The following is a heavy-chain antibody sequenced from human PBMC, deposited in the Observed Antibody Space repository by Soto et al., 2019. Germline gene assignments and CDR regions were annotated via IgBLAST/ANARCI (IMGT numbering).Heavy chain of an antibody. V-gene: IGHV1-8*01. Sequence: ASGKVSCKASGYTFTSYDINWVRQATGQGLEWMGWMNPNSGNTGYAQKFQGRVTMTRDTSTSTVYMELSSLRSEDTAVYYCASGNGIAVAGPFDYWGQGTLVTVSS. CDR2: MNPNSGNT. CDR1: GYTFTSYD. D-gene: IGHD6-19*01. CDR3: ASGNGIAVAGPFDY. J-gene: IGHJ4*02.